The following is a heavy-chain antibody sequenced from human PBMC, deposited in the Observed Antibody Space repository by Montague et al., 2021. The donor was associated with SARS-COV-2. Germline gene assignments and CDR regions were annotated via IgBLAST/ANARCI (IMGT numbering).Heavy chain of an antibody. D-gene: IGHD3-3*01. Sequence: SETLSLTCAVSGASISSSNWWSWVRQPPGKGLDWIGEIYHSGSTNYNPSLKSRVTISVDTSKNQFSLKLSSVTAADTAVYYCARGSSFVTIFGVVITDPLFDYWGQGTLVTVSS. V-gene: IGHV4-4*02. J-gene: IGHJ4*02. CDR3: ARGSSFVTIFGVVITDPLFDY. CDR2: IYHSGST. CDR1: GASISSSNW.